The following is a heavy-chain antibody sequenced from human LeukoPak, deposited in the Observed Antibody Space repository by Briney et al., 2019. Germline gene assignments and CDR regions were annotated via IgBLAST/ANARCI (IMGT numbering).Heavy chain of an antibody. J-gene: IGHJ3*02. Sequence: ASVKVSCKASGYTFTGYYMHWVRQATGQGLEWMGWMNPNSGNTGYAQKFQGRVTMTRNTSISAAYMELSSLRSENTAVYYCARGPGWFGEFVDIWGQGTMVTVSS. CDR1: GYTFTGYY. V-gene: IGHV1-8*02. CDR2: MNPNSGNT. CDR3: ARGPGWFGEFVDI. D-gene: IGHD3-10*01.